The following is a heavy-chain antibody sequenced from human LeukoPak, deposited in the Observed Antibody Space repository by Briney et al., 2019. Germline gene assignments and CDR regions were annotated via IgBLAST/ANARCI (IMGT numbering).Heavy chain of an antibody. V-gene: IGHV3-11*01. CDR2: ISSSGSII. J-gene: IGHJ6*03. CDR3: ARTTEAHSWQTRYYSYYMDV. CDR1: GFTFSDKY. D-gene: IGHD6-13*01. Sequence: GGSLRLSCAASGFTFSDKYMSWIRQAPGKGLEWVSYISSSGSIIYYADSVKGRFTISRDNAKKSLYLQMNSLRAEDTAVYYCARTTEAHSWQTRYYSYYMDVWGKGTTVPVSS.